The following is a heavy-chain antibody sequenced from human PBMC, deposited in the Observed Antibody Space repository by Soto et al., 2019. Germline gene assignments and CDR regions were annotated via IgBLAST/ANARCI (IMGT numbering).Heavy chain of an antibody. CDR2: LYDVYGS. V-gene: IGHV3-53*01. J-gene: IGHJ3*01. CDR1: GLTVGGTKY. Sequence: PGGSLRLSCTAFGLTVGGTKYVAWVRQDPGKGLEWVSALYDVYGSFYADSVKGRFTTSSDNSKSTVYLQMNDLRPDDTAVYYCASWHEREHAYDVWGQGTAVTVSS. CDR3: ASWHEREHAYDV. D-gene: IGHD1-1*01.